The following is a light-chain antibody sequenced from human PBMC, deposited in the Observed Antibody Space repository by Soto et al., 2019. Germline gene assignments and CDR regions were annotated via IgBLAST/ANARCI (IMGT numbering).Light chain of an antibody. CDR2: GAS. V-gene: IGKV3-15*01. CDR3: QQYNNWPPAWT. J-gene: IGKJ1*01. CDR1: QSVRSN. Sequence: EIVMTQSPATLSVSPGERATLSCRASQSVRSNLAWYQQKPGQSLRLLIYGASTRATGIPARFSGSGSGTQFTLTISSLQSEDFAVYYCQQYNNWPPAWTFGQGTKVDIK.